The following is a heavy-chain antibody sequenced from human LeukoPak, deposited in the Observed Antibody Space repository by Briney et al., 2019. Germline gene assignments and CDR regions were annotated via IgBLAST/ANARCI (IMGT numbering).Heavy chain of an antibody. CDR1: GGSFSGYY. J-gene: IGHJ4*02. V-gene: IGHV4-34*01. D-gene: IGHD3-22*01. Sequence: TLSLTCAVYGGSFSGYYWSWIRQPPGKGLEWIGEINHSGSTNYNPSLKSRVTISVDTSKNQFSLKLSSVTAADTAVYYCARGPHPYYYDSRPFDYWGQGTLVTVSS. CDR3: ARGPHPYYYDSRPFDY. CDR2: INHSGST.